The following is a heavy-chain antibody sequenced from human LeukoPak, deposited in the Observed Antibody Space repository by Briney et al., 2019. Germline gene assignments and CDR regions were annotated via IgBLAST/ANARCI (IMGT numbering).Heavy chain of an antibody. D-gene: IGHD4-11*01. Sequence: SVKVSCKASGGTFSSYAISWVRQAPGQGLEWIGGIIPIFGTANYAQKFQGRVTITADKSTSTAYMELSSLRSEDTAVYYCARGRDDYSNYNYMDVWGKGTTVTVSS. V-gene: IGHV1-69*06. J-gene: IGHJ6*03. CDR3: ARGRDDYSNYNYMDV. CDR1: GGTFSSYA. CDR2: IIPIFGTA.